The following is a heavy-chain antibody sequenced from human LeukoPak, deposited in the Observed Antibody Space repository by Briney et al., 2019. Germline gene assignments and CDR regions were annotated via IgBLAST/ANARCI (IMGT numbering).Heavy chain of an antibody. D-gene: IGHD3-9*01. V-gene: IGHV4-34*01. CDR2: INHSGST. J-gene: IGHJ3*02. Sequence: SETLSLTCAVYGGSFSGYYWSWIRQPPGKGLEWIGEINHSGSTNYNPSLKSRVTISVDTSKNQFSLKLSSVTAADTAVYYCARWALSGTGYSKGQSDAFDIWGQGTMVTVSS. CDR1: GGSFSGYY. CDR3: ARWALSGTGYSKGQSDAFDI.